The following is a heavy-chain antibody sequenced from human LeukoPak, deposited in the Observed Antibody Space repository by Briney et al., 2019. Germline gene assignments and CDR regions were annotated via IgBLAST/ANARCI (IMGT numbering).Heavy chain of an antibody. V-gene: IGHV4-59*01. J-gene: IGHJ5*02. CDR3: ASGYSGYDPRFDP. CDR2: IYYSGST. CDR1: GDSISSYY. Sequence: SETLSLTCTVSGDSISSYYWSWIRQPPGKGLEWIGYIYYSGSTNYNPSLKSRVTISIDTSKNQFSLKLNSVTAADTAVYYCASGYSGYDPRFDPWGQGTLVTVSS. D-gene: IGHD5-12*01.